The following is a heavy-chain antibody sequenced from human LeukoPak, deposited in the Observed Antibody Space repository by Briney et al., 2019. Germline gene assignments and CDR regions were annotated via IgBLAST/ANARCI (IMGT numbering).Heavy chain of an antibody. V-gene: IGHV3-74*01. J-gene: IGHJ4*02. D-gene: IGHD3-22*01. CDR3: ARDLGRYYYDTYYFDY. CDR2: INSDGSST. Sequence: PGGSLRLSCAASGFTFSSYSMNWVRQAPGKGLVWVSRINSDGSSTSYADSVKGRFTISRDNAKNTLYLQMNSLRAEDTAVYYCARDLGRYYYDTYYFDYWGQGTLVTVSS. CDR1: GFTFSSYS.